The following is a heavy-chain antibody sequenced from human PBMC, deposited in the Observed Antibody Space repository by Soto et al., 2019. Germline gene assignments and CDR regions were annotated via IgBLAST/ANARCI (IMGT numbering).Heavy chain of an antibody. CDR1: GYTFTGYY. Sequence: QVQLVQSGAEVKKPGASVKVSCKASGYTFTGYYMHWVRQAPGQGLEWMGWINPNSGGTNYAQKFQGWVTMTRDTSISTAYMELSRLRSDDTAVYYCARGPGITVTTYYYYYMDVWGKGTTVTVSS. V-gene: IGHV1-2*04. D-gene: IGHD4-17*01. J-gene: IGHJ6*03. CDR3: ARGPGITVTTYYYYYMDV. CDR2: INPNSGGT.